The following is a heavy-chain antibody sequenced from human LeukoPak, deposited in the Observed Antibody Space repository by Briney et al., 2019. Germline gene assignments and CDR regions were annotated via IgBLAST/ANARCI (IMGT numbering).Heavy chain of an antibody. CDR3: ARGKRSSAAVDY. Sequence: SETLSLTCAVYGGSFSGYYWSWIRQPPGKGLEWIGEINHSGSTNYNPSLKSRVTISVDTSKNQFSLKLSSVTGADTAVYYCARGKRSSAAVDYWGQGTLVTVSS. CDR1: GGSFSGYY. CDR2: INHSGST. V-gene: IGHV4-34*01. D-gene: IGHD6-13*01. J-gene: IGHJ4*02.